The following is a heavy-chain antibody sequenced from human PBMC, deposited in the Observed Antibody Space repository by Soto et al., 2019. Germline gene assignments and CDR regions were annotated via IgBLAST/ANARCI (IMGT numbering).Heavy chain of an antibody. CDR3: ARSIGNYYSAMDV. CDR2: ISYGGSNK. Sequence: QVQLVESGGGVVQPGRSLRLSCGASGFTFSSYDMHWVRQAPGKGLEWVALISYGGSNKYYADSVKGRFTISSDNSKNTLYLQMNSLRPEDTAVYSCARSIGNYYSAMDVWGQGTTVTVSS. D-gene: IGHD3-22*01. J-gene: IGHJ6*02. CDR1: GFTFSSYD. V-gene: IGHV3-30-3*01.